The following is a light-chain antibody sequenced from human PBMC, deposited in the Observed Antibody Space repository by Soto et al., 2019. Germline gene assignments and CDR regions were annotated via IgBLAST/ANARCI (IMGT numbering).Light chain of an antibody. CDR1: QSISSD. Sequence: EIVLTQSPATLSLSPGERATLSCRASQSISSDLAWYQQKPGQAPRLLMFDASKRATGIPARFSGSGSGTDFTLTISSLEPEDFAIYYCQQRDTWLWTFGQGTKVEIK. CDR3: QQRDTWLWT. V-gene: IGKV3-11*01. J-gene: IGKJ1*01. CDR2: DAS.